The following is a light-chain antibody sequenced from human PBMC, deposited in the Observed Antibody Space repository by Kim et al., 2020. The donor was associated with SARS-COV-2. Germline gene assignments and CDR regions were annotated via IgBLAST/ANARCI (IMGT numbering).Light chain of an antibody. V-gene: IGKV1-8*01. CDR3: QQYNSYPRT. J-gene: IGKJ1*01. CDR1: QAIRSY. Sequence: ASTGDRVTITCRASQAIRSYLAWYQQKPGRAPKLLIYGASTLQSGVPSRFSGSGSGTDFTLTISCLQSEDFATYYCQQYNSYPRTFGQGTKVDIK. CDR2: GAS.